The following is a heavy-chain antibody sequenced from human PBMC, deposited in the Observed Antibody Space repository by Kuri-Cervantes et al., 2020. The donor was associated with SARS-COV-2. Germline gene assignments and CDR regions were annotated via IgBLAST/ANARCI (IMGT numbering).Heavy chain of an antibody. CDR3: ARGGLLMGSPHYYDYAMDV. D-gene: IGHD2-8*01. CDR2: IYYSGNT. CDR1: GASLSGYY. J-gene: IGHJ6*02. Sequence: SETLSLSCTASGASLSGYYWRWIRQTPGKGLEWLGYIYYSGNTNYNPSLKSRLTISVDTAKRQFSLELRSLTAADTAFYYCARGGLLMGSPHYYDYAMDVWGQGTTVTVSS. V-gene: IGHV4-59*01.